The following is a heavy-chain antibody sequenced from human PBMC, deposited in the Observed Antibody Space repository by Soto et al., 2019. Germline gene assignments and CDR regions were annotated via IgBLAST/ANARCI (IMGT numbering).Heavy chain of an antibody. Sequence: ASVKVSCKASGYTFTSYAMHLVRQAPGQRLEWMGWINAGNGNTKYSQKFQGRVTITRDTSASTAYMELSSLRSEDTAVYYCAREEQQLVYNWFDPWGQGTLVTVSS. V-gene: IGHV1-3*01. J-gene: IGHJ5*02. D-gene: IGHD6-13*01. CDR3: AREEQQLVYNWFDP. CDR1: GYTFTSYA. CDR2: INAGNGNT.